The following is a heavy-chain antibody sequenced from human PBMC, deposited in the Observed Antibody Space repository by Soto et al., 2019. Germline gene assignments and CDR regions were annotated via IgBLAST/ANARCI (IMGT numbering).Heavy chain of an antibody. CDR2: IYHNGNA. Sequence: PSETLSLTCAVSGGSISSENWWSWVRQPPGKGLEWIGEIYHNGNANYNPSLKSRVSMSVDKSRNHFSLNLTSVTAADTAVYYCARGDMHSSGWYKGGFDPWGQGTPVTVSS. V-gene: IGHV4-4*02. CDR1: GGSISSENW. D-gene: IGHD6-19*01. J-gene: IGHJ5*02. CDR3: ARGDMHSSGWYKGGFDP.